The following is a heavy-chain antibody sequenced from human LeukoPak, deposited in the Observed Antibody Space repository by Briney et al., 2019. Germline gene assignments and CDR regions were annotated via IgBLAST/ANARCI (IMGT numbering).Heavy chain of an antibody. D-gene: IGHD2-2*01. Sequence: GGSLRLSCAASGFTFSSYAMSWVRQAPGKGLEWVSAISGNGGSTYYADSVKGRFTISRDNSKNTLSLQMNSLRAEDTAVYYCAKVHCSSASCYAEYFQHWGQGTLVTVSS. V-gene: IGHV3-23*01. CDR1: GFTFSSYA. CDR2: ISGNGGST. CDR3: AKVHCSSASCYAEYFQH. J-gene: IGHJ1*01.